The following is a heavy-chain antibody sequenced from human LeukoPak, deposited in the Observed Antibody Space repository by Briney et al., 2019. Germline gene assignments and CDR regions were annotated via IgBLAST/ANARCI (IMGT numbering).Heavy chain of an antibody. V-gene: IGHV3-15*01. CDR2: IKSKTDGGTT. D-gene: IGHD1-26*01. Sequence: KPGGSLRLSCAASGFTFSNAWMSWVRQAPGKGLEWVGRIKSKTDGGTTDYAAPVKGRFTISRDDPKNTLYLQMNSLKTEDTAVYYCTTGTWELPYDAFDIWGQGTMVTVSS. CDR3: TTGTWELPYDAFDI. CDR1: GFTFSNAW. J-gene: IGHJ3*02.